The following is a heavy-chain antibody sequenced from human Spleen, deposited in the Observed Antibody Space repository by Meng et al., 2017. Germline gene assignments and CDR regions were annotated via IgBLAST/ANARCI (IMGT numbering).Heavy chain of an antibody. Sequence: VQSGAEVRKPGASVKVACTPHAYNFPDYYIHWVRRAPGQGLEWMGRIDPKTGDTHYALKFQGRVTMTGDTSISTAYMELSGLRSDDTAMYYCARDEDISAAGKLFGDYWGHGTLVTVSS. CDR3: ARDEDISAAGKLFGDY. CDR2: IDPKTGDT. CDR1: AYNFPDYY. J-gene: IGHJ4*01. D-gene: IGHD6-13*01. V-gene: IGHV1-2*06.